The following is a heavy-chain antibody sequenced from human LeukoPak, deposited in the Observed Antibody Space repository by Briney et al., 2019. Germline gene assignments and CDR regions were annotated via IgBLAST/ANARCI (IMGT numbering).Heavy chain of an antibody. J-gene: IGHJ4*02. CDR2: IIPIFGTA. CDR1: GGTFSSYA. V-gene: IGHV1-69*13. Sequence: GASVKVSCKASGGTFSSYAISWVRQAPGQGLEWMGGIIPIFGTANYAQKFQGRVTITADESTSTAYMELSSLRSEDTAVYYCARDPGRAANYGLDFDYWGQGTLVTVSS. CDR3: ARDPGRAANYGLDFDY. D-gene: IGHD3/OR15-3a*01.